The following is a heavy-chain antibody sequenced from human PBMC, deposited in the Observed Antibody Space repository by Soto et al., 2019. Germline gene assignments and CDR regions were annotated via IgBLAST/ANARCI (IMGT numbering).Heavy chain of an antibody. V-gene: IGHV4-30-4*01. CDR3: ARTGYSSSWQTSYYYYYGMDV. D-gene: IGHD6-13*01. CDR1: GGSIISGDYY. Sequence: SETLSLTCTVSGGSIISGDYYLIWMRQPPWNGLELIGYIYYSGSTYYNPSLKSRVTISVDTSKNQFSLKLSSVTAADTAVYYCARTGYSSSWQTSYYYYYGMDVWGQGTTVTVSS. J-gene: IGHJ6*02. CDR2: IYYSGST.